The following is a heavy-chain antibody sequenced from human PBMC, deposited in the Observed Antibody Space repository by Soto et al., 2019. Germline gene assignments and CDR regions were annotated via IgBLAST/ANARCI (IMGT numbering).Heavy chain of an antibody. CDR3: ARGQRMTTVTIRLNYYYGMDV. V-gene: IGHV4-59*01. J-gene: IGHJ6*02. D-gene: IGHD4-17*01. CDR2: IYYSGST. CDR1: GGSISSYY. Sequence: SETLSLTCTVSGGSISSYYWSWIRQPPGKGLKWIGYIYYSGSTNYNPSLKSRVTISVDTSKNQFSLKLSSVTAADTAVYYCARGQRMTTVTIRLNYYYGMDVWGQGTTVTVSS.